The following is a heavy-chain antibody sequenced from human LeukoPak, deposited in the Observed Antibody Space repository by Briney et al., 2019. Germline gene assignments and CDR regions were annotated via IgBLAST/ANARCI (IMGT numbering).Heavy chain of an antibody. D-gene: IGHD4-17*01. V-gene: IGHV1-24*01. CDR1: GYTLTELS. J-gene: IGHJ4*02. CDR3: ATDYGDYGCFDY. CDR2: FDPEDGET. Sequence: ASVKVSCKVSGYTLTELSMHRARQAPGKGLEWMGGFDPEDGETIYAQKFQGRVTMTEDTSTDTAYMELSSLRSEDTAVYYCATDYGDYGCFDYWGQGTLVTVSS.